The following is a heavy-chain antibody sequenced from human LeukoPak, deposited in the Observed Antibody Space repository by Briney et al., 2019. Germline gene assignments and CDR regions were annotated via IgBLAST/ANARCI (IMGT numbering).Heavy chain of an antibody. D-gene: IGHD3-22*01. Sequence: PGGSLRLSCAASGFTFSSYAMHWVRQAPGKGLEWVAVISYDGSNKYYADSVKGRFTISRDNSKNTLYLQMNSLRAEDTAVYYCARTNPYYDSSGYYYIFDYWGQGTLVTVSS. J-gene: IGHJ4*02. CDR2: ISYDGSNK. V-gene: IGHV3-30*04. CDR3: ARTNPYYDSSGYYYIFDY. CDR1: GFTFSSYA.